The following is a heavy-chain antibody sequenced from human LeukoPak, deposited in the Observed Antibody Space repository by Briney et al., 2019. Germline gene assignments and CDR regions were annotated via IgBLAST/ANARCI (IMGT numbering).Heavy chain of an antibody. CDR3: ARRAWDSSSGLDY. J-gene: IGHJ4*02. CDR1: GFSFSNHA. D-gene: IGHD6-6*01. Sequence: GGSLRLSCAASGFSFSNHAMHWVRQAPGKGLEWVAVTSYDGSNEYYADSVRGRFTISRDNSKNTLYLQMDSLRAEDTAVYYCARRAWDSSSGLDYWGQGTLVTVSS. V-gene: IGHV3-30*04. CDR2: TSYDGSNE.